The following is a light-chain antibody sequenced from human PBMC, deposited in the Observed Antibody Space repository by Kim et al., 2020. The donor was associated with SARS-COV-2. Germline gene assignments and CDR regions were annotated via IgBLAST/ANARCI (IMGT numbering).Light chain of an antibody. CDR1: RGCVDRKY. Sequence: MVNSSCTHSRGCVDRKYVLLDQKRPGSTPTTLDYEDKQTPSGGPDRFSGYIDSSSNPAYLPFSGLKAEDEADYFCKSYDYNTGVFGGGNQL. J-gene: IGLJ3*02. CDR3: KSYDYNTGV. CDR2: EDK. V-gene: IGLV6-57*01.